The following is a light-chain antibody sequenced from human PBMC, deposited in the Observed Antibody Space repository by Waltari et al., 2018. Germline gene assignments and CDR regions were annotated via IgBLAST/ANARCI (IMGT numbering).Light chain of an antibody. CDR1: QDISAW. V-gene: IGKV1-12*01. J-gene: IGKJ4*01. CDR2: GAS. CDR3: QQAYRPGLT. Sequence: DIQMTQSPSSVSASVGDRVTITCRASQDISAWLVWYQHKPGQAPKLLIEGASILQSGVPSRFIGSGGGTYFTLTISGLQAEDFATYYCQQAYRPGLTFGGGTKVEMK.